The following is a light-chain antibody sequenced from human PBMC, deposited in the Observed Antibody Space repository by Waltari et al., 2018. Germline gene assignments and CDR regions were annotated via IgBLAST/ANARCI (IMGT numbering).Light chain of an antibody. CDR3: QQSYSTPLT. Sequence: DIQMTQSPSSLSASVGDRVTITCQASQTITNFINWYQQKSGKAPKLLIYAESSLQIGVPSRFSGSGSGTDFTRTITSLHPEDFATYHCQQSYSTPLTFGQGTKVEIK. CDR2: AES. CDR1: QTITNF. V-gene: IGKV1-39*01. J-gene: IGKJ1*01.